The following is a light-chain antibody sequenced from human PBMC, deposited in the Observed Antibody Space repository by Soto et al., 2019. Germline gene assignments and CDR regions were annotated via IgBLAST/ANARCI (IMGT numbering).Light chain of an antibody. V-gene: IGLV1-40*01. CDR3: AAWDDSLSGPV. J-gene: IGLJ3*02. CDR2: DNT. Sequence: QSVLTQPPSVSGAPGERVTISCTGSSSDIGAGYRVRWYQQVPGTAPKLLIYDNTNRPSGVPARFSGSKSGTSASLAISGLQAEDEADYHCAAWDDSLSGPVFGGGTKLTVL. CDR1: SSDIGAGYR.